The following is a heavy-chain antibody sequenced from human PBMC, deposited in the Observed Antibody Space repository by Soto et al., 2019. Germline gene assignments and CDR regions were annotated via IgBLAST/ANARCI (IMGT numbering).Heavy chain of an antibody. CDR2: ISYDGSNK. CDR3: AREQYDFWSGYPDGLTDY. V-gene: IGHV3-30-3*01. D-gene: IGHD3-3*01. J-gene: IGHJ4*02. CDR1: GFTFSSYA. Sequence: PGGSLRLSCAASGFTFSSYAMHWVRQAPGKGLEWVAVISYDGSNKYYADSVKGRFTISRDNSKNTLYLQMNSLRAEDTAVYYCAREQYDFWSGYPDGLTDYWGQGTLVTVSS.